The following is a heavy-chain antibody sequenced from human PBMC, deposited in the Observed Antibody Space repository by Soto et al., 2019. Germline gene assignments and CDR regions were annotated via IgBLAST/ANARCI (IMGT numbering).Heavy chain of an antibody. CDR2: ISGSGGST. CDR1: GFTFSSYA. CDR3: AKAETQWLVTVPYFEY. V-gene: IGHV3-23*01. Sequence: GGSLRLSCAASGFTFSSYAMSWVRQAPGKGLEWVSAISGSGGSTYYADSVKGRFTISRDNSKNTLYLQMNSLRAEDTAVYYCAKAETQWLVTVPYFEYWGQGTLVTVSS. D-gene: IGHD6-19*01. J-gene: IGHJ4*02.